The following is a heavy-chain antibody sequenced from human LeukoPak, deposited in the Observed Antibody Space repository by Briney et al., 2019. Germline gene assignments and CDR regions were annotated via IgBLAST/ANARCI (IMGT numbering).Heavy chain of an antibody. V-gene: IGHV1-69*04. CDR2: IIPIFGIA. J-gene: IGHJ5*02. CDR1: GGTFSSYA. Sequence: ASVTVSCKASGGTFSSYAISWVRQAPGQGLEWMGRIIPIFGIANYAQKFQGRVTITADKSTSTAYMELSSLRSEDTAVYYCASDDYGDYSWGQGTLVTVSS. D-gene: IGHD4-17*01. CDR3: ASDDYGDYS.